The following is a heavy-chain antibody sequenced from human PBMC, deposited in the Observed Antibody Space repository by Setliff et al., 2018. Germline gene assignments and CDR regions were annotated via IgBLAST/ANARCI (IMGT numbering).Heavy chain of an antibody. J-gene: IGHJ6*02. D-gene: IGHD2-2*01. Sequence: PGGSLRLSCAASGFSFSDYAMSWVRQAPRKGLEWVSGGSTGKTDYADSVKGRFTMSRDSSTNTLYLQMNSLRGEDTAVYYCARDGVFYAMDVWGQGTTVTVS. CDR3: ARDGVFYAMDV. CDR1: GFSFSDYA. V-gene: IGHV3-23*01. CDR2: GSTGKT.